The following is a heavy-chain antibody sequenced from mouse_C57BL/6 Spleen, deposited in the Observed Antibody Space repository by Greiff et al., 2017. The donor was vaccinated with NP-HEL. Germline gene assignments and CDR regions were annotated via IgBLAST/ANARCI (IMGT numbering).Heavy chain of an antibody. CDR1: GFSLTSYG. Sequence: VLLVESGPGLVQPSQSLSITCTVSGFSLTSYGVHWVRQSPGKGLEWLGVIWSGGSTDYNAAFISRLSISKDNSKSQVFFKMNSLQADDTAIYYCASSYDGYYWFAYWGQGTLVTVSA. J-gene: IGHJ3*01. D-gene: IGHD2-3*01. CDR3: ASSYDGYYWFAY. CDR2: IWSGGST. V-gene: IGHV2-2*01.